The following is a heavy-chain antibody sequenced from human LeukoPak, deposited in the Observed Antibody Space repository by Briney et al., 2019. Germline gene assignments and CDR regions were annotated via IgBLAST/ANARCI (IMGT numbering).Heavy chain of an antibody. CDR1: GCSISSGDYY. J-gene: IGHJ4*02. CDR3: ATLPLITYYHDSGGPLDY. CDR2: IYYSGST. D-gene: IGHD3-22*01. V-gene: IGHV4-30-4*08. Sequence: SETLSLTCTVSGCSISSGDYYWSWIRQPPGKGLEWIGYIYYSGSTYYNPSLKSRVTISVDTSKNQFSLKLSSVTAADTAVYYCATLPLITYYHDSGGPLDYWGQGTLVTVSS.